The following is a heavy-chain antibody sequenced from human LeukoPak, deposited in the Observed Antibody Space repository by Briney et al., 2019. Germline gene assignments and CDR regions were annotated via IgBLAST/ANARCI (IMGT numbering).Heavy chain of an antibody. CDR3: ARVDSGYEDFDY. CDR2: IYHSGST. Sequence: GSLRLSCAASGFSFSTYSMNWVRQAPGKGLEWIGSIYHSGSTYYNPSLKSRVTISVDTSKNQFSLKLSSVTAADTAVYYCARVDSGYEDFDYWGQGTLVTVSS. V-gene: IGHV4-39*07. CDR1: GFSFSTYS. J-gene: IGHJ4*02. D-gene: IGHD5-12*01.